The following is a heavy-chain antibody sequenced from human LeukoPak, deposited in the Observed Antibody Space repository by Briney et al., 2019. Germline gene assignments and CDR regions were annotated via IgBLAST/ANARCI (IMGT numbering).Heavy chain of an antibody. V-gene: IGHV1-46*01. Sequence: ASVKVSCKAFGYTFTSNYMHWVRQAPGQGLEWMGIINPSGGSTSYAQKFQGRVTMTRDTSTSTVYMELSSLRSEDRAVYYCARGSGWSAFDIWGQGTMVTVSS. CDR3: ARGSGWSAFDI. CDR1: GYTFTSNY. J-gene: IGHJ3*02. D-gene: IGHD6-19*01. CDR2: INPSGGST.